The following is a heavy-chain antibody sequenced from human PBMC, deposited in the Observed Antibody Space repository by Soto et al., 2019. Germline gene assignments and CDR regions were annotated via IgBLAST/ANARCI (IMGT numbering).Heavy chain of an antibody. CDR2: INHSGST. V-gene: IGHV4-34*01. D-gene: IGHD3-3*01. J-gene: IGHJ5*02. CDR1: GGSFSGYY. CDR3: ARSVTIFLNWFDP. Sequence: SETLSLTCAVYGGSFSGYYWSWIRQPPGKGLEWIGEINHSGSTNYNPSLKSRVTISVDTSKNQFSLKLSSVTAADTAVYYCARSVTIFLNWFDPWGQGTLVTVSS.